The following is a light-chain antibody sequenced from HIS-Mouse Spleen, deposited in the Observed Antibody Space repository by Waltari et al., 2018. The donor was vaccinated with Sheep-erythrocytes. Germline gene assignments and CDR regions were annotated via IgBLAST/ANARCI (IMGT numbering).Light chain of an antibody. Sequence: SYELTQPPSVSVSPGQTASITCSGDKLGDKYACWYQQKPGQSPVLVIYQDSKRPSGIPDRFSGSNSGNTATLTISGTQAMDEADYYCQAWDSGTAWVFGGGTKLTVL. V-gene: IGLV3-1*01. CDR1: KLGDKY. J-gene: IGLJ3*02. CDR3: QAWDSGTAWV. CDR2: QDS.